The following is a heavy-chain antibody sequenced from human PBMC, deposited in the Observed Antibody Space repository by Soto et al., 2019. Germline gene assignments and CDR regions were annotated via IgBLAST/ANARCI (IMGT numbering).Heavy chain of an antibody. V-gene: IGHV1-69*01. Sequence: QVQLVQSGAEVKKPGSSVKVSCKASADTFNSYSLSWLRQAPGQRLEWMGGITPVFGTADYAQSFEDRLTITADYSTRTVYMELSSLRSDDTAVYYCARSLEGTTVTNWFDPWGQGALVTVSS. CDR3: ARSLEGTTVTNWFDP. J-gene: IGHJ5*02. CDR2: ITPVFGTA. CDR1: ADTFNSYS. D-gene: IGHD4-17*01.